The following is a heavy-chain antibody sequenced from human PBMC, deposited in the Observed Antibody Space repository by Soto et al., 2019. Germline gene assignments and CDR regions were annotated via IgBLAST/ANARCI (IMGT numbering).Heavy chain of an antibody. J-gene: IGHJ4*02. D-gene: IGHD4-17*01. CDR1: GGTFSSYA. CDR2: INPSGGST. Sequence: GASVKVSCKASGGTFSSYAISWVRQAPGQGLEWIGGINPSGGSTSYAQKFQGRVTMTRDTSTSTVYMELSSLRSEDTAVYYCARGYGGKQGEDYSFDYWGQGTLVTVSS. CDR3: ARGYGGKQGEDYSFDY. V-gene: IGHV1-46*01.